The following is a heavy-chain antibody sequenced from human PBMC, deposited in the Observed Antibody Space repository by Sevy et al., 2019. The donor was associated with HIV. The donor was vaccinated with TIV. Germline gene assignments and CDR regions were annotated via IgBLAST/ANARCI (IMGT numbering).Heavy chain of an antibody. Sequence: ASVKVSCKVSGYTLSELSMHWVRQPPGKGLEWTGRFDPDDGETIYAQRFQGRVTMTEDTSADTAYMELSSLRSEDTAMYYCATAREYYSDNSGYLDYWGQGTPVTVSS. CDR2: FDPDDGET. J-gene: IGHJ4*02. CDR3: ATAREYYSDNSGYLDY. CDR1: GYTLSELS. D-gene: IGHD3-22*01. V-gene: IGHV1-24*01.